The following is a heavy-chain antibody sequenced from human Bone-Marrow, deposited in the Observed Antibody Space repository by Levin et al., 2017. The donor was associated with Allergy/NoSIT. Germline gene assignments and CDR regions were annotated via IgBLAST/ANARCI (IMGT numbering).Heavy chain of an antibody. CDR1: EFTFSLDW. CDR3: STVGGVTNDY. V-gene: IGHV3-15*01. Sequence: GESLKISCAVSEFTFSLDWMAWVRQAPGKGLEWVGRIKSKTDGGKTDYAAPVKGRFTISRDDSTTMLYLQMNSLKTEDTAVYYCSTVGGVTNDYWGQGTLVTVSS. CDR2: IKSKTDGGKT. D-gene: IGHD2-21*02. J-gene: IGHJ4*02.